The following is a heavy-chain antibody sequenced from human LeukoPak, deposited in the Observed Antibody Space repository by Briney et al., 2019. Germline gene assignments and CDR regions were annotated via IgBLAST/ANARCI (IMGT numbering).Heavy chain of an antibody. CDR1: GYTFTSYY. Sequence: ASVKVSCKASGYTFTSYYMHWVRQAPGQGLEWMGIINPSGGSTSYAQKFQGRVTMTRDTSTSTVYMELGSLRSEDTAVYYCAYLAYYYDSSSGSYDAFDIWGQGTMVTVSS. V-gene: IGHV1-46*01. J-gene: IGHJ3*02. D-gene: IGHD3-22*01. CDR2: INPSGGST. CDR3: AYLAYYYDSSSGSYDAFDI.